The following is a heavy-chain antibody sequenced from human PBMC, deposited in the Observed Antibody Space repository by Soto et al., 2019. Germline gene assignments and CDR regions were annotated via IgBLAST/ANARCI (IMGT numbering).Heavy chain of an antibody. Sequence: QLQLQESGPGLVKPSETLSLTCTVSGGSISSSSYYWGWIRQPPGKGLEWIGSIYYSGSTYYNPSLKSRVTLSVDTSKNEFSLKLSSVTAADTAVYYCAREGGDIVVVVANYGMDVWGQGTTVTVSS. J-gene: IGHJ6*02. CDR3: AREGGDIVVVVANYGMDV. D-gene: IGHD2-15*01. CDR2: IYYSGST. V-gene: IGHV4-39*02. CDR1: GGSISSSSYY.